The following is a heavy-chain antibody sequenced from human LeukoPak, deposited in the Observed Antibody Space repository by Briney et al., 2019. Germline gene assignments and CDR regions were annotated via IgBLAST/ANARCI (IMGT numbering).Heavy chain of an antibody. CDR3: ARGLPGPEDAFDI. J-gene: IGHJ3*02. CDR2: IYYSGST. V-gene: IGHV4-59*08. CDR1: GGSISSYY. Sequence: TSETLSLTCTVSGGSISSYYWSWIRQPPGKGLEWIGYIYYSGSTNYNPSLKSRVTISVDTSKNQFSLKLSSVTAADTAVYYCARGLPGPEDAFDIWGQGTMVTVSS.